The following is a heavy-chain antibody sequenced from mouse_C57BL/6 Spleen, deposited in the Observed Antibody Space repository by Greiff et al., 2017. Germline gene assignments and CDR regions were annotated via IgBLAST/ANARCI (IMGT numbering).Heavy chain of an antibody. CDR3: TNPRITTVPWFAY. V-gene: IGHV14-1*01. CDR2: IVPEDGVT. D-gene: IGHD1-1*01. J-gene: IGHJ3*01. Sequence: VQLQQSGPGLVRPGASVTLSCPASGFNIKDYYMHWVKQRPEQGLECIGRIVPEDGVTEYAPKFKGKPTMTADTSSTTAYMQLSSLTSEDTAVYYCTNPRITTVPWFAYWGQGTLATVSA. CDR1: GFNIKDYY.